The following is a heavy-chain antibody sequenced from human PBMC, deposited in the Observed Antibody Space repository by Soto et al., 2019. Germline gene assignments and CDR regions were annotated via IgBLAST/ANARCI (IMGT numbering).Heavy chain of an antibody. CDR1: GFTFSSYA. CDR2: ISGSGGST. Sequence: PGGSLRLSCAASGFTFSSYAMSWVRQAPGKGLEWVSAISGSGGSTYYADSVKGRFTISRDNSKNTLYLQMNSLRAEDTAVYYCAKNGGSFYYGSGLYYYYMDVWGKGTTVTVSS. V-gene: IGHV3-23*01. D-gene: IGHD3-10*01. J-gene: IGHJ6*03. CDR3: AKNGGSFYYGSGLYYYYMDV.